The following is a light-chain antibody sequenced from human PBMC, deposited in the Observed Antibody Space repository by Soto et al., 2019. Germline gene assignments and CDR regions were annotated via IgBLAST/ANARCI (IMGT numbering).Light chain of an antibody. V-gene: IGLV2-11*01. CDR3: WSFDGSYTFWV. CDR1: SSDVGDYNY. CDR2: DVS. Sequence: QSVLTQPRSVSGSPGQSVTISCTGTSSDVGDYNYVSWYQQYPGKAPKLVIYDVSKRPSGVPDRFSGSKSGNTASLTISGLQAEDEADYYCWSFDGSYTFWVFGGGTKLTVL. J-gene: IGLJ3*02.